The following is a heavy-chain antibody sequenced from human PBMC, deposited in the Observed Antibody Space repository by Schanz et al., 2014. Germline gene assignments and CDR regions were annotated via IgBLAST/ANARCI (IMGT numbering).Heavy chain of an antibody. CDR2: ISAYTNNT. J-gene: IGHJ5*02. V-gene: IGHV1-18*01. CDR3: ARDRRRYCSTASCLHDNWFDP. Sequence: QVQLVQSGAEVKKPGASVKVSCTASGYTFNTYGLNWVRQAPGQGLEWMGWISAYTNNTNYAQKVQGRVTMTTDTSTGTAYMELRSLRSDDTAVYYCARDRRRYCSTASCLHDNWFDPWGQGTLVIVSS. D-gene: IGHD2-2*01. CDR1: GYTFNTYG.